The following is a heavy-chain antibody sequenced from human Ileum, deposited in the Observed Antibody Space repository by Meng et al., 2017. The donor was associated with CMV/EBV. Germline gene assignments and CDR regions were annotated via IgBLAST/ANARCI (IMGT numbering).Heavy chain of an antibody. CDR1: GFTFKNDA. CDR2: TIPLFGTT. J-gene: IGHJ4*02. CDR3: ELRLEALCH. Sequence: QLVQSGAGGKKPGSPVQCSCKGYGFTFKNDAISWGRQAPGQGLEWVGGTIPLFGTTNAAQKFKGRVTLTADESATIAYMDLRDLTSDDTATYYCELRLEALCHWGRGTLVTVSS. D-gene: IGHD3-16*01. V-gene: IGHV1-69*12.